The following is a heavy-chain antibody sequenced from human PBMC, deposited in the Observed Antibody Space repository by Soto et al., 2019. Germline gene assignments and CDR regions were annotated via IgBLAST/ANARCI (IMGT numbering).Heavy chain of an antibody. V-gene: IGHV4-59*01. CDR1: GGSISSYY. CDR3: ARGMATILFDY. D-gene: IGHD5-12*01. Sequence: QVQLQESGPGLVKPSETLSLTCTVSGGSISSYYWSWIRQPPGKGLEWIGYIYYSGSTNYNPSLKSRVTISVDTSKNQFSLKLSSVTAADTAVYYCARGMATILFDYWGQGTLVTVSS. CDR2: IYYSGST. J-gene: IGHJ4*02.